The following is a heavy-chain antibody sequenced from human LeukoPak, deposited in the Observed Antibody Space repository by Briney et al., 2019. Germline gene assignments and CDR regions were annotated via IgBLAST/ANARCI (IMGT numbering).Heavy chain of an antibody. J-gene: IGHJ4*02. CDR2: ISTSGSTI. V-gene: IGHV3-48*03. CDR1: GLTFSNYE. CDR3: ATFWGNPPH. D-gene: IGHD3-16*01. Sequence: GGSLRLSCAASGLTFSNYEMNWVRQAPGKGLEWVSYISTSGSTIYYADSVKGRFTISRDNAKKSLFLQVNSLRVEDTAVYYFATFWGNPPHWGQGTLVTVSS.